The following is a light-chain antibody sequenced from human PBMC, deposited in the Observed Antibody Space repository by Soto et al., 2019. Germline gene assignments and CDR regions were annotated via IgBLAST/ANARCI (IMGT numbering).Light chain of an antibody. J-gene: IGKJ1*01. CDR2: GAS. CDR1: QSVSSSF. V-gene: IGKV3-20*01. CDR3: QQDGSSPWT. Sequence: EIVLTQSPGTLSLSPGERATLSCRASQSVSSSFLAWYQQKPGQAPRLLIYGASIRATGIPDRFSGSGSGTDCTLTISRVEPEDFAVYYCQQDGSSPWTFGQGTKVEIK.